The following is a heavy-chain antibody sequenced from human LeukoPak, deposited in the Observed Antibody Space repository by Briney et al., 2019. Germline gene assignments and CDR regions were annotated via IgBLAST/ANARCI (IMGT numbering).Heavy chain of an antibody. V-gene: IGHV4-39*07. CDR1: GGSISSSSYY. D-gene: IGHD6-19*01. CDR3: ARGTPSPHGIAVAGGADY. J-gene: IGHJ4*02. Sequence: SETLSLTCTVSGGSISSSSYYWGWIRQPPGKGLEWFGSIYYSGSTYYNPSLKSRVTISVDTSKNQFSLKLSSVTAADTAVYYCARGTPSPHGIAVAGGADYWGQGTLVTVSS. CDR2: IYYSGST.